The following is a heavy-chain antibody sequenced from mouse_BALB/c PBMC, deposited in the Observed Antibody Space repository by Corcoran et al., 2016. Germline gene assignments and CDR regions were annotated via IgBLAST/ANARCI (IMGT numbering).Heavy chain of an antibody. D-gene: IGHD2-14*01. V-gene: IGHV9-3-1*01. CDR1: GYTFTNYG. CDR2: INTYTGEP. J-gene: IGHJ4*01. CDR3: ARKVRAMDY. Sequence: QIQLVQSGPELKKPGETVKISCKASGYTFTNYGMNWVKQAPGKGLKWMGWINTYTGEPTYADDFKGRFAFSLETSASTAYLQINNIKNEDTATYFCARKVRAMDYWGQGTSVTVSS.